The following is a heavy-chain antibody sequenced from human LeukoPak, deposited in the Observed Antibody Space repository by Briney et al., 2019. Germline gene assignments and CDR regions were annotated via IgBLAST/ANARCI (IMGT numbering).Heavy chain of an antibody. V-gene: IGHV4-61*02. CDR3: ARGSRGGWFDP. Sequence: SETLSLTCTVSGGSISSSSYYWSWIRQPAGKGLEWIGRIYTSGSTNYNPSLKSRVTISVDTSKNQFSLKLSSVTAADTAVYYCARGSRGGWFDPWGQGTLVTVSS. J-gene: IGHJ5*02. CDR1: GGSISSSSYY. CDR2: IYTSGST. D-gene: IGHD6-13*01.